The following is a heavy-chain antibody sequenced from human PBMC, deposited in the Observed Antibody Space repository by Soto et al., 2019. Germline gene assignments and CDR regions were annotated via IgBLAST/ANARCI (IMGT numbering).Heavy chain of an antibody. CDR3: ARDLRRSYYYGMDV. Sequence: ASETLSLTCTVSGGSISSGGYYWSWIRQHPGKGLEWIGYIYYSGSTYYNPSLKSRVTISVDTSKNQFSLKLSSVTAADTAVYYCARDLRRSYYYGMDVWGQGTTVTVSS. D-gene: IGHD3-16*01. CDR1: GGSISSGGYY. CDR2: IYYSGST. J-gene: IGHJ6*02. V-gene: IGHV4-31*03.